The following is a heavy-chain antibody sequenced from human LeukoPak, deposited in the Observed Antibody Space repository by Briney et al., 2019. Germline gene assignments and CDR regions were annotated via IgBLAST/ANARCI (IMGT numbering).Heavy chain of an antibody. CDR1: GFTLRNYW. J-gene: IGHJ4*02. CDR2: INTDGTSP. Sequence: GGSLRLSCAASGFTLRNYWIHWVRQAPGKGLVWVSRINTDGTSPTYADSVKGRFTISRDDAKNTLYLQMNSLRAEDTAVYYCARWGSSSLPVDYWGQGTLVSVSS. D-gene: IGHD6-6*01. V-gene: IGHV3-74*01. CDR3: ARWGSSSLPVDY.